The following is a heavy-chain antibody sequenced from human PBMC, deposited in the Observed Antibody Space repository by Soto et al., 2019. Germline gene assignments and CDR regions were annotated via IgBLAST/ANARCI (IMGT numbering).Heavy chain of an antibody. CDR3: TTDPGGSYTGAADDAFDI. CDR1: GFTFSNAW. Sequence: GGSLRLSCAASGFTFSNAWMSWVRQAPGKGLEWVGRIKSKTDGGTTDYAAPVKGRFTISRDDSKNTLYLQMNSLKTEDTAVYYCTTDPGGSYTGAADDAFDIWGQGTMVTVSS. D-gene: IGHD1-26*01. CDR2: IKSKTDGGTT. J-gene: IGHJ3*02. V-gene: IGHV3-15*01.